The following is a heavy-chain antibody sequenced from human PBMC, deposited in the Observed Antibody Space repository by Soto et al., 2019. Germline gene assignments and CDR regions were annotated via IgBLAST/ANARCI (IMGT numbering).Heavy chain of an antibody. CDR2: IYYSGST. CDR3: ARLDRFTIFDAFDI. D-gene: IGHD3-3*01. CDR1: GGSISSSSYY. V-gene: IGHV4-39*01. J-gene: IGHJ3*02. Sequence: SETLSLTCTVSGGSISSSSYYWGWIRQPPGKGLEWIGSIYYSGSTYYNPSLKSRVTISVDTSKNQFSLKLSSVTAADTAVYYCARLDRFTIFDAFDIWGQGTMVTVSS.